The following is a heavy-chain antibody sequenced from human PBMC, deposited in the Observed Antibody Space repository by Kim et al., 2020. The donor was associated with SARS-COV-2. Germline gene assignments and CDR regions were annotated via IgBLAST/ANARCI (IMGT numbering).Heavy chain of an antibody. V-gene: IGHV1-18*04. CDR3: ARDSVAGTWRAFVDWFDP. J-gene: IGHJ5*02. Sequence: ASVKVSCKASGYTFTSYGISWVRQAPGQGLEWMGWISAYNGNTNYAQKLQGRVTMTTDTSTSTAYMELRSLRSDDTAVYYCARDSVAGTWRAFVDWFDPWGQGTLVTVSS. CDR1: GYTFTSYG. D-gene: IGHD6-19*01. CDR2: ISAYNGNT.